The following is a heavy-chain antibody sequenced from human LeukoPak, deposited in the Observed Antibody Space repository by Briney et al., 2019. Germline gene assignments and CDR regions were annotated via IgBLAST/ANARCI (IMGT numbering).Heavy chain of an antibody. CDR2: IYHSGST. CDR1: GGSISSGGYY. D-gene: IGHD6-13*01. CDR3: ARDTAAAGTGMDV. Sequence: SETLSLTCTVSGGSISSGGYYWSWIRQPPGKGLEWIGYIYHSGSTYYNPSLKSRVTISVDRSKNQFSLKLSSVTAADTAVYYCARDTAAAGTGMDVWGQGTTVTVSS. V-gene: IGHV4-30-2*01. J-gene: IGHJ6*02.